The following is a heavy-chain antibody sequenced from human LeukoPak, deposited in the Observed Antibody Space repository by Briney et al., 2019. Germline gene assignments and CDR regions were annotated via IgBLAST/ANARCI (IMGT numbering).Heavy chain of an antibody. D-gene: IGHD3/OR15-3a*01. J-gene: IGHJ5*02. CDR3: ARRTGYPNWFDP. Sequence: GGSLRLSCAASGFTFRSYGMSWVRQAPGKGLEWVSAISVSGGNTNYEDSVKGRFTISRDNSKNTLYLQMNSLRAEDTAVYYCARRTGYPNWFDPWGQGTLVTVSS. CDR2: ISVSGGNT. CDR1: GFTFRSYG. V-gene: IGHV3-23*01.